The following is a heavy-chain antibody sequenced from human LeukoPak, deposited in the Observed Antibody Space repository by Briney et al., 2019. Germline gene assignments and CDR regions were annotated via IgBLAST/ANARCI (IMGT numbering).Heavy chain of an antibody. J-gene: IGHJ6*03. CDR2: IHHSGST. CDR3: ARGIVVVAQLGFYFYYMDV. Sequence: PSETPSLTCTVSGYSTNSAYYWGWIRQPPGKGLEWIGSIHHSGSTYYNPSLKSRFTISVDTSKNQFSLKLSSVTAADTAVYYCARGIVVVAQLGFYFYYMDVWGKGTTVTISS. D-gene: IGHD2-15*01. CDR1: GYSTNSAYY. V-gene: IGHV4-38-2*02.